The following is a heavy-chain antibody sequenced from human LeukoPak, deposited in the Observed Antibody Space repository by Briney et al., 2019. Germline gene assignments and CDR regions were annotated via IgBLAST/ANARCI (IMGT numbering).Heavy chain of an antibody. CDR2: IYTSGIT. Sequence: SETLSLTCTVSGGSISDYYRTWIRQPAGKGLEWVGRIYTSGITNFHPSLKSRLTMSLDTSKNQLSLKLTSVTAADTAVYYCATLVPAAKIDFWGQGTPVTVSS. J-gene: IGHJ4*02. CDR3: ATLVPAAKIDF. CDR1: GGSISDYY. D-gene: IGHD2-2*01. V-gene: IGHV4-4*07.